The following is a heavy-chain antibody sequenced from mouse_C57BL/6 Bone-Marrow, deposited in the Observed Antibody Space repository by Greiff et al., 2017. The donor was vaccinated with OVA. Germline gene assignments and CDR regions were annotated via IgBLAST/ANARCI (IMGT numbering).Heavy chain of an antibody. D-gene: IGHD1-1*01. CDR2: IDPSDSYT. CDR1: GYTLTSYW. V-gene: IGHV1-69*01. CDR3: ARPGSRTWYFDV. Sequence: QVQLQQPGAELVMPGASVKLSCKASGYTLTSYWMHWVKQRPGQGLEWIGEIDPSDSYTNYNQKFKGKSTLTVDKSSSTAYMQLSSLTSEDSAVYYCARPGSRTWYFDVWGTGTTVTVSS. J-gene: IGHJ1*03.